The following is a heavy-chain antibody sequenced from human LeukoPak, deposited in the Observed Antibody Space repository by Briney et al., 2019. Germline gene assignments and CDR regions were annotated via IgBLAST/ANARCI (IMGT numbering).Heavy chain of an antibody. J-gene: IGHJ6*02. Sequence: SETLSLTCTVSGGSMSPYHWGWIRQPPGKGLEWTGYIYYSGSTNYNPSLKSRVTISVDTSKNQFSLKLSSVTAADTAVYYCARDRVDTAMAYYYYYGMDVWGQGTTVTVSS. CDR3: ARDRVDTAMAYYYYYGMDV. CDR2: IYYSGST. CDR1: GGSMSPYH. D-gene: IGHD5-18*01. V-gene: IGHV4-59*12.